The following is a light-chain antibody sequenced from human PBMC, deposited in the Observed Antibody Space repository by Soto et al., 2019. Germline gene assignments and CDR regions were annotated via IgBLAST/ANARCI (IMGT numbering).Light chain of an antibody. CDR3: SSFAGSNIWV. V-gene: IGLV2-8*01. Sequence: QSALTQPPSASGSPGQSVTISCTGSNVGEYDYVSWYQQNPGKAPKLMIHEVTKRPSGVPDRFSGSKSGNTASLTVSGLQAEDEADYYCSSFAGSNIWVFGGGTKVTVL. CDR2: EVT. CDR1: NVGEYDY. J-gene: IGLJ3*02.